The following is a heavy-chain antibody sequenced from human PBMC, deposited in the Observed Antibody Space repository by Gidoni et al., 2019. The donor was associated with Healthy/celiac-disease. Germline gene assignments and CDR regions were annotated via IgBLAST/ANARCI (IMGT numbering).Heavy chain of an antibody. CDR3: ARVYEMATITDNWFDP. D-gene: IGHD5-12*01. Sequence: EVQLVESGGGLVKPGGSLRLSCAASGFTFSSYSMNWVRQAPGKGLEWVSSISSSSSYIYYADSVKGRFTISRDNAKNSLYLQMNSLRAEDTAVYYCARVYEMATITDNWFDPWGQGTLVTVSS. V-gene: IGHV3-21*01. CDR2: ISSSSSYI. CDR1: GFTFSSYS. J-gene: IGHJ5*02.